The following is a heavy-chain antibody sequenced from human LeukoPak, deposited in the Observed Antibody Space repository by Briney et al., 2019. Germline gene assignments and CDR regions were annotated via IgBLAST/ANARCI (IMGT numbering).Heavy chain of an antibody. Sequence: SQTLSLTCTVSGGSISRGGYYWSWIRQHPGKGLEWIGYIYYSGSTYYNPSLKSRVTISVDTSKNQFSLKLSSVTAADTAVYYCAREYYYGSGSYYKVWFDPWGQGTLVTVSS. V-gene: IGHV4-31*03. J-gene: IGHJ5*02. CDR1: GGSISRGGYY. CDR2: IYYSGST. D-gene: IGHD3-10*01. CDR3: AREYYYGSGSYYKVWFDP.